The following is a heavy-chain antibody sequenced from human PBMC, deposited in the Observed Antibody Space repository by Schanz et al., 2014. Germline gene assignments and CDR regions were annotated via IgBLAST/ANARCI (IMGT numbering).Heavy chain of an antibody. D-gene: IGHD1-1*01. CDR2: VCYDGSKK. J-gene: IGHJ3*02. CDR3: ARDRWDWNNAFDI. Sequence: LVESGGGVVQPGRSLRLSCAASGFTFSSYGMHWVRQVPGKGLEWVAVVCYDGSKKYYADSVKGRFTTSRDNSKNTLYLHMNSLRVEDTAVYYCARDRWDWNNAFDIWGQGTMVTVSS. V-gene: IGHV3-33*01. CDR1: GFTFSSYG.